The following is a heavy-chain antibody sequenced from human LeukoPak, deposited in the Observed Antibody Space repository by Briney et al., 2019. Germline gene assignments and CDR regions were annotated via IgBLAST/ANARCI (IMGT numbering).Heavy chain of an antibody. D-gene: IGHD1-1*01. Sequence: GGSLRLSCAASGFTFSSYSMNWVRQAPGKGLEWVSSISSSSSYIYYADSVKGRFTISRDNAKNSLYLQMNSLRAEDTAVYYCASPHNAHDAFDIWGQGTMVTVSS. J-gene: IGHJ3*02. CDR2: ISSSSSYI. CDR3: ASPHNAHDAFDI. V-gene: IGHV3-21*01. CDR1: GFTFSSYS.